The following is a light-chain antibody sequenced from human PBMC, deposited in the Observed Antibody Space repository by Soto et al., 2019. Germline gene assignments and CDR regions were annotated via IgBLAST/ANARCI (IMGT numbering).Light chain of an antibody. CDR3: LLYLGGGIWV. Sequence: HTVVTQEPSFSVSPGGTVTLTCGLSSGPVFTSSYPNWYQQTPGQAPCTLIFNTNTRSSGVPDRFSGSILGDKAALTITGAQADDDSYYYCLLYLGGGIWVFGGGTKVTV. J-gene: IGLJ3*02. V-gene: IGLV8-61*01. CDR2: NTN. CDR1: SGPVFTSSY.